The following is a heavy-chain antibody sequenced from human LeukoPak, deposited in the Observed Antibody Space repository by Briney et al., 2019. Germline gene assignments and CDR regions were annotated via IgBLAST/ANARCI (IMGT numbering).Heavy chain of an antibody. CDR1: GYTFTSYD. J-gene: IGHJ5*02. CDR2: MNPNSGNT. V-gene: IGHV1-8*01. CDR3: ARDRRYCSGGSCYSRGFDP. D-gene: IGHD2-15*01. Sequence: ASVKVSCKASGYTFTSYDINWVRQATGQGLEWMGWMNPNSGNTGYAQKFQGRVTMTRNTSISTAYMELSSLRSEDTAVYYCARDRRYCSGGSCYSRGFDPWGQGTLVTVSS.